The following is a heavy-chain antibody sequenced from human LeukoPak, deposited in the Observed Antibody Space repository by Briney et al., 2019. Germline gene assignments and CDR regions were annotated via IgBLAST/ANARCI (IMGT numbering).Heavy chain of an antibody. Sequence: ASVKVSCKASGYTFTSYYMHWVRQAPGQGLEWMGIINPSGGSTSYAQKLQGGVTMTRDTSTSTDYMELSSLRSEDAAVYYCERDILSVVPAAITENWGQRTLVTVSS. J-gene: IGHJ4*02. CDR3: ERDILSVVPAAITEN. V-gene: IGHV1-46*01. CDR2: INPSGGST. CDR1: GYTFTSYY. D-gene: IGHD2-2*01.